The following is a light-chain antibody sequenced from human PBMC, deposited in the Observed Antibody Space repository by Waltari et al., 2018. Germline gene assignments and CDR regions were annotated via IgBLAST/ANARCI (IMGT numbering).Light chain of an antibody. CDR2: GAS. CDR3: QQSYRTPRT. V-gene: IGKV1-39*01. CDR1: QRISSY. J-gene: IGKJ1*01. Sequence: DIQMTQSPSSLSASVGDRVTITCRASQRISSYLDWYHQKPGKAPKLLIYGASSLPGGVPSRFSGSGSGTDFTLTISSLQPEDFATYYCQQSYRTPRTFGQGTKVEIE.